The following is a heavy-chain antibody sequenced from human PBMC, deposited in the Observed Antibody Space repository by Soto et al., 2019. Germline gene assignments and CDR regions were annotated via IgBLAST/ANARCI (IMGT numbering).Heavy chain of an antibody. Sequence: TGGSLRLSCAASGPSFRSYAMTWVGQAPGMGLEWISAISGSGDTTFYADSVRSPLSNSRDNTKNIVYLENSSLRAEDTALYYCAGPVGGYQVLFGSWYGVRSDYWGQGTLVTVSS. CDR1: GPSFRSYA. CDR3: AGPVGGYQVLFGSWYGVRSDY. D-gene: IGHD6-13*01. J-gene: IGHJ4*02. V-gene: IGHV3-23*01. CDR2: ISGSGDTT.